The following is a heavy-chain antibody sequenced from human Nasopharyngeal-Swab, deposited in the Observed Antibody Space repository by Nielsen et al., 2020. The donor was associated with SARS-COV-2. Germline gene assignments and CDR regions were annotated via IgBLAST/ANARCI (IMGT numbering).Heavy chain of an antibody. CDR2: INPNSGGT. J-gene: IGHJ6*02. Sequence: WVRQAPGQGLEWMGRINPNSGGTNYAQKFQGRVTMTRDTSISTAYMELSRLRSDDTAVYYCASVPHDCGLPRANDRYGMDVWGQGTTVTVSS. V-gene: IGHV1-2*06. D-gene: IGHD2-21*02. CDR3: ASVPHDCGLPRANDRYGMDV.